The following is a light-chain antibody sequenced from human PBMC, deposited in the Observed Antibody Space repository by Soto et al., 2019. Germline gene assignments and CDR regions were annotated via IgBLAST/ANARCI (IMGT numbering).Light chain of an antibody. V-gene: IGLV2-14*01. J-gene: IGLJ1*01. CDR1: STDVGRYNY. CDR3: SSYTGSSTSNYV. CDR2: EVS. Sequence: QSALTQPASVSGSPGRSITISCTGTSTDVGRYNYVSWYQQHPGKAPKLMIYEVSNRPSGVSNRFSGSKSGNTASLTISGLQAEDEADYYCSSYTGSSTSNYVFETGTKLTVL.